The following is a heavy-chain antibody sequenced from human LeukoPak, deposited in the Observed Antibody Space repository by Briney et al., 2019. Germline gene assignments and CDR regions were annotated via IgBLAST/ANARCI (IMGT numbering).Heavy chain of an antibody. V-gene: IGHV4-59*12. CDR2: IYYSGST. J-gene: IGHJ4*02. CDR3: ARDGTEAMVYFAY. Sequence: SETLSLTCTVSGGSISSYYWSWIRQPPGKGLEWIGYIYYSGSTYYNPSLKSRVTISVDTSKNQFSLKLSSVTAADTAVYYCARDGTEAMVYFAYWGQGTLVTVSS. D-gene: IGHD5-18*01. CDR1: GGSISSYY.